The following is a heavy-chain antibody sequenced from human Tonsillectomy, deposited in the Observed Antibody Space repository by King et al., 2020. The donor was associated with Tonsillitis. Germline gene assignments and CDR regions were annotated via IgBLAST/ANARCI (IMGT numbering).Heavy chain of an antibody. D-gene: IGHD2-2*01. Sequence: VQLVESGAEVKKPGASVKVSCKASGDTFTTYYINWVRQAPGQGLEWRVCMNPTSANTVYAQTLQGRVTITRKPSINPAYMERTNLISEDTAVYHCARVRYCSSATCYGAFDIWGQGTKVTVSS. J-gene: IGHJ3*02. CDR1: GDTFTTYY. CDR3: ARVRYCSSATCYGAFDI. V-gene: IGHV1-8*01. CDR2: MNPTSANT.